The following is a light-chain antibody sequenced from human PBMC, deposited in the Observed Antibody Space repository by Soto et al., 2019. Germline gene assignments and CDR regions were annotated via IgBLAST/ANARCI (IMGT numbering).Light chain of an antibody. V-gene: IGKV3-15*01. Sequence: EIVMTQSPATLSVSPGARATLSCRASQSVGSNLAWYQQKPGQAPRLLMYDASTRATGIPARFSGSGSGTEFTLTISSLQSEDFAVYFCQHYDNWPPFFGGGTKVEIK. CDR1: QSVGSN. J-gene: IGKJ4*01. CDR3: QHYDNWPPF. CDR2: DAS.